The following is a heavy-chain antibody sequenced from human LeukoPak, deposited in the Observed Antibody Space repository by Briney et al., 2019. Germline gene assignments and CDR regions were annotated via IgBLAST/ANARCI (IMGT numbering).Heavy chain of an antibody. V-gene: IGHV7-4-1*02. CDR1: GYTFTSYA. CDR3: ARGEIVVVVTSDNWFDP. CDR2: INTNTGNP. J-gene: IGHJ5*02. Sequence: GASVKVSCKASGYTFTSYAMNWVRQAPGQGLECMGWINTNTGNPTYAQGFTGRYVFSLDTSVSTAYLQISSLKAEDTAVYYCARGEIVVVVTSDNWFDPWGQGTLVTVSS. D-gene: IGHD2-15*01.